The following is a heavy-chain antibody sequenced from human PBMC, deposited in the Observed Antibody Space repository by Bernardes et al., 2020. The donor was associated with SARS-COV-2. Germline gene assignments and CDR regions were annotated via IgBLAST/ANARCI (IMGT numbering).Heavy chain of an antibody. V-gene: IGHV4-34*01. Sequence: SLTLTLTCAVYGGSFSGSYWSWIRQPPGPGLEWIGEINHSGSTNYNPSLKSRVTISVDTSKNQFSLKLSSVTAADTAVYYCARFDGSGYYGFDYWGQGTLVTVSS. CDR3: ARFDGSGYYGFDY. D-gene: IGHD3-22*01. J-gene: IGHJ4*02. CDR1: GGSFSGSY. CDR2: INHSGST.